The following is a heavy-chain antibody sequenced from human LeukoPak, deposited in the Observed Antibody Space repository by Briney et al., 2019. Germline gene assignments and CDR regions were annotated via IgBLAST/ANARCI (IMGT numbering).Heavy chain of an antibody. J-gene: IGHJ6*03. Sequence: SETLSLTCAVYGGSFSGYYWSWIRQPPGKGLEWIGEITPGGSTNYNPSLKSRVTISLETSKNQFSLKLSSVTAADTAVYYCARALSGSYYPYYYYMDVWGKGTTVTISS. D-gene: IGHD1-26*01. V-gene: IGHV4-34*01. CDR3: ARALSGSYYPYYYYMDV. CDR1: GGSFSGYY. CDR2: ITPGGST.